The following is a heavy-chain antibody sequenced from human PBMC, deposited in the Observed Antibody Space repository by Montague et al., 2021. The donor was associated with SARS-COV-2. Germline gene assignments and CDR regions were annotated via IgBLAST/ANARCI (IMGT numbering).Heavy chain of an antibody. CDR1: GGSISSYY. Sequence: SETLSLTCTVSGGSISSYYWSWIRQPPGKGLEWIGSIYYSGSTYYNPSLKSRVTISVDTSKNQFSLKLSSVTAADTAVYYCARESSGCFFRRCSRYGMDVWGQGTTVTVSS. D-gene: IGHD6-19*01. CDR2: IYYSGST. J-gene: IGHJ6*02. CDR3: ARESSGCFFRRCSRYGMDV. V-gene: IGHV4-59*05.